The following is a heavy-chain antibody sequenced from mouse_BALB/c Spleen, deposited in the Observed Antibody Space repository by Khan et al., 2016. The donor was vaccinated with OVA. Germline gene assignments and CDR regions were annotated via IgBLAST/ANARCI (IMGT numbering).Heavy chain of an antibody. CDR1: GYSFTTYY. D-gene: IGHD1-1*01. CDR3: ARHGSTSWFAY. V-gene: IGHV1-31*01. J-gene: IGHJ3*01. CDR2: IDPFNGGS. Sequence: EVQLEESGPELMKPGASVKISCRASGYSFTTYYIHWVKQSHGKTLEWIGYIDPFNGGSTYNQKFKGKATLTVDKYSSTAYMHLSSLQSNDSAVYDSARHGSTSWFAYWGQGTLVTVSA.